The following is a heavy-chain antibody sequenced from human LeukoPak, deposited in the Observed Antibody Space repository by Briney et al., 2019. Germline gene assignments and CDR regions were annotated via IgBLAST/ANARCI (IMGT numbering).Heavy chain of an antibody. D-gene: IGHD3-10*01. CDR2: ISYDGSHK. V-gene: IGHV3-30*04. J-gene: IGHJ5*02. Sequence: GKSLRLSSAAYGFTFSSYAMHWVRQPPGKGLEWVAVISYDGSHKSYADSMKGRLTISRDNSTNTLYLQMNSLRAEDTAVYYCAGGGWFGELSRFDPWGQGTLVTVSS. CDR1: GFTFSSYA. CDR3: AGGGWFGELSRFDP.